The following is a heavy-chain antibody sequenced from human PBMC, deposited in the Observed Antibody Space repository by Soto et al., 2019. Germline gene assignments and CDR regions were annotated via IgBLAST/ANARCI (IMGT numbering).Heavy chain of an antibody. CDR1: GFTFSNFA. J-gene: IGHJ4*02. D-gene: IGHD4-4*01. CDR3: AKGYSFGFEF. CDR2: TSGSGVST. Sequence: PGVSLRLSCAASGFTFSNFAMSWVRQAPGKGLEWVSATSGSGVSTFYADSVKGRFTISRDNSKNTVSLQMSSLRAEDTAIYYCAKGYSFGFEFWGQGILVTVSS. V-gene: IGHV3-23*01.